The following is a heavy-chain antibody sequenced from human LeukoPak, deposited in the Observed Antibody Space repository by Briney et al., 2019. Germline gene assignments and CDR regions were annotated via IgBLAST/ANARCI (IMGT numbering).Heavy chain of an antibody. D-gene: IGHD5-18*01. J-gene: IGHJ6*03. CDR3: ATFSRGRGYSYGYYYYYMDV. CDR2: IIPIFGTA. Sequence: ASVKVSCKASGGTFSSYAISWVRQAPGQGLEWMGGIIPIFGTANYAQKFQGRVTITADKSTSTAYMELSSLRSEDTAVYYCATFSRGRGYSYGYYYYYMDVWGKGTTVTVSS. CDR1: GGTFSSYA. V-gene: IGHV1-69*06.